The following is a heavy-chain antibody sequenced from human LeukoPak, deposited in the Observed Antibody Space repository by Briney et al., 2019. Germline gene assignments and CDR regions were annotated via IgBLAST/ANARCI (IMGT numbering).Heavy chain of an antibody. CDR3: ARLRKDIVVVPAALSRAFDI. CDR2: INHSGST. J-gene: IGHJ3*02. V-gene: IGHV4-34*01. CDR1: GGSFSGYY. D-gene: IGHD2-2*01. Sequence: PSETLSLTCAVYGGSFSGYYWSWIRQPPGKGLEWIGEINHSGSTNYNPSLKSRVTISVDTSKNQFSLKLSSVTVADTAVYYCARLRKDIVVVPAALSRAFDIWGQGTMVTVSS.